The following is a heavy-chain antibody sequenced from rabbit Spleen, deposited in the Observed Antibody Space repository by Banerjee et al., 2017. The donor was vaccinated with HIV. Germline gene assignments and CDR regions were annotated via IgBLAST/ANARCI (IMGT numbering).Heavy chain of an antibody. J-gene: IGHJ4*01. D-gene: IGHD8-1*01. CDR2: LYTGNGKT. CDR3: ARDAGSYDYIDVYFNL. CDR1: GFSFSSSYD. Sequence: LVEYGGDVVQPGASLTLTCTASGFSFSSSYDMCWVRQATGKGLEWIGCLYTGNGKTYYASWAKGRFTISKSSSTTVTLQMTSLTAADTATYFCARDAGSYDYIDVYFNLWGPGTLVTVS. V-gene: IGHV1S40*01.